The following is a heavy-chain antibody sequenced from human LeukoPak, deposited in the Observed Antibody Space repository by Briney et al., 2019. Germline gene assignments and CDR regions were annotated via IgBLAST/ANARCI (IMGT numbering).Heavy chain of an antibody. Sequence: SETLSLTCTVSGGSISSGSYNLSWIRQPAGKGLEWIGRIYTSGSTNYNPSLKSRVTISVDTSKNQFSLKLSSVTAADTAVYYCARDLSCSSTSCYGYYYYYYMDVWGKGTTVTVSS. D-gene: IGHD2-2*01. CDR2: IYTSGST. J-gene: IGHJ6*03. CDR1: GGSISSGSYN. V-gene: IGHV4-61*02. CDR3: ARDLSCSSTSCYGYYYYYYMDV.